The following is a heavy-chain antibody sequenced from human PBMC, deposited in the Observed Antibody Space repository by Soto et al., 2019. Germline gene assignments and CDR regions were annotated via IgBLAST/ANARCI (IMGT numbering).Heavy chain of an antibody. V-gene: IGHV3-74*01. CDR1: GFTFSSYW. CDR2: INSDGSST. CDR3: ARASGYSSGWYVLGRWSDIGLWFDP. D-gene: IGHD6-19*01. J-gene: IGHJ5*02. Sequence: PGGSLRLSCAASGFTFSSYWMHWVRQAPGKGLVWVSRINSDGSSTSYADSVKGRFTISRDNAKNTLYLQMNSLRAEDTAVYYCARASGYSSGWYVLGRWSDIGLWFDPWGQGTLVTVSS.